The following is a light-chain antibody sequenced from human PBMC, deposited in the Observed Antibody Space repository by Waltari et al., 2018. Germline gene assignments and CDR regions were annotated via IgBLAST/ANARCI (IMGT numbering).Light chain of an antibody. J-gene: IGKJ1*01. CDR3: QQYNSYSRT. CDR2: KAS. Sequence: DIQMTQSPSTLSASVGDRVTITCRANQNINTWLAWYQQKPGKAPNLLIYKASSLQSGVPSRFSGSGSGTEFTLTISSLQPDDFATYYCQQYNSYSRTFGQGTKVEIK. CDR1: QNINTW. V-gene: IGKV1-5*03.